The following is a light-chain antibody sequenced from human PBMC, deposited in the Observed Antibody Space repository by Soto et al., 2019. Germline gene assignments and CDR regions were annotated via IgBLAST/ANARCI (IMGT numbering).Light chain of an antibody. CDR3: QQYNSWPPIT. J-gene: IGKJ5*01. V-gene: IGKV3-15*01. CDR1: EGVSRN. Sequence: EIVLTQSPATLSLSPGERATLSCRASEGVSRNLAWYQQKPGQAPRLLIYDASTRATGIPDRFSGGGSGTEFTLTISSLQSEDFVVYYCQQYNSWPPITFGQGTRLEIK. CDR2: DAS.